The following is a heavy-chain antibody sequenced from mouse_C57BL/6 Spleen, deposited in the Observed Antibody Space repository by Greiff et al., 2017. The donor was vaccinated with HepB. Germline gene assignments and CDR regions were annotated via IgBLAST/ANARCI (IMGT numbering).Heavy chain of an antibody. J-gene: IGHJ3*01. Sequence: EVQLQQSGAELVRPGASVKLSCTASGFNIKDYYMHWVKQRPEQGLEWIGRIDPEDGDTEYAPKFPGKATMTADTSSNTAYLQLSSLTSEDTAVYYCTTGYGSSPFAYWGQGTLVTVSA. CDR3: TTGYGSSPFAY. D-gene: IGHD1-1*01. CDR2: IDPEDGDT. CDR1: GFNIKDYY. V-gene: IGHV14-1*01.